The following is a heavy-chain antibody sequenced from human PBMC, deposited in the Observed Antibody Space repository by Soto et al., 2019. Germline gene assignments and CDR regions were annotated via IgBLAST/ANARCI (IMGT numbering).Heavy chain of an antibody. CDR1: GFTFSSYA. J-gene: IGHJ6*02. V-gene: IGHV3-30-3*01. Sequence: ESGGGVVQPGRSLRLSCAASGFTFSSYAMHWVRQAPGKGLEWVAVISYDGSNKYYADSVKGRFTISRDNSKNTLYLQMNSLRAEDTAVYYCARELSGIVLMVYAQSSNGMDVWGQGTTVPVSS. CDR2: ISYDGSNK. D-gene: IGHD2-8*01. CDR3: ARELSGIVLMVYAQSSNGMDV.